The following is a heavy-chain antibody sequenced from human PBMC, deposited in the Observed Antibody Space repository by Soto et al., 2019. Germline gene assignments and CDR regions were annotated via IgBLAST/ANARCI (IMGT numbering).Heavy chain of an antibody. CDR1: GFTVSSNY. D-gene: IGHD4-17*01. CDR3: ARDRMGDYGLTD. Sequence: EVQLVESGGGLVQPGGSLRLSCAASGFTVSSNYMSWVRQAPGKGLEWVSVIYSGGSTYYADSVKGRFTISRHNSKTTLYLQMNSLRAEDPAVYYCARDRMGDYGLTDWGQGTLVTVSS. V-gene: IGHV3-53*04. J-gene: IGHJ4*02. CDR2: IYSGGST.